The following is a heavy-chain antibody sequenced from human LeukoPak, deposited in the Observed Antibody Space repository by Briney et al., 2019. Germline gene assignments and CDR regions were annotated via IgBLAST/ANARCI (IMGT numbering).Heavy chain of an antibody. CDR2: IIPIFGTA. CDR1: GGTFSNYA. J-gene: IGHJ6*02. Sequence: ASVKVSCEASGGTFSNYAINWVRQAPGPGLEWMGGIIPIFGTANYAQKFQGRVTITADESTSTAYMELSSLRSEDTAVYYCARDEGNEMATITNYYYGMDVWGQGTTVTVSS. V-gene: IGHV1-69*13. CDR3: ARDEGNEMATITNYYYGMDV. D-gene: IGHD5-24*01.